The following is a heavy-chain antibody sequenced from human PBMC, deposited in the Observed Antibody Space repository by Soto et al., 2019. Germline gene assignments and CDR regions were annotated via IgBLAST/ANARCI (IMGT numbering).Heavy chain of an antibody. CDR3: ANVFSSWYAGFFDL. J-gene: IGHJ4*02. V-gene: IGHV3-23*01. CDR1: GFTFSRHA. CDR2: LSDSGGSI. D-gene: IGHD6-13*01. Sequence: EVQLLESGGGLVQPGGSLRLSCTASGFTFSRHAMTWVRQAPGKGLEWVSGLSDSGGSIYYADSVKGRVTISRDNSMNTLYLQMNTLRPEDTAIYYCANVFSSWYAGFFDLWGQGTLVTVSS.